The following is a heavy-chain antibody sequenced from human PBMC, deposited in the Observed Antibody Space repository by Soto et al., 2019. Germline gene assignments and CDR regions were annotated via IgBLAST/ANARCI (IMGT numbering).Heavy chain of an antibody. CDR3: AREARSYGYSDYYYGMDV. Sequence: ASVKVSCKASGYTFTGYYMHWVRQAPGQGLEWMGWINPNSGGTNYAQKFQGWVTMTRDTSISTAYMELSRLRSDGTAVYYCAREARSYGYSDYYYGMDVWGQGTTVTVSS. J-gene: IGHJ6*02. CDR1: GYTFTGYY. CDR2: INPNSGGT. V-gene: IGHV1-2*04. D-gene: IGHD5-18*01.